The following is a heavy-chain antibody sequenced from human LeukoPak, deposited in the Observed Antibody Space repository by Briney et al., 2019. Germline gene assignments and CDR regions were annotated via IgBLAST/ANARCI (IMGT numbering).Heavy chain of an antibody. CDR2: IYSDGST. D-gene: IGHD1-26*01. V-gene: IGHV3-53*01. J-gene: IGHJ5*02. Sequence: GGSLRLSCAASGFSVSSNYISWVRQAPGKGLEWVSIIYSDGSTFHADSVKGRFTMSRDNSKNTLDLQMNSLRADDTAVYFCARHQVGATLWFDPWGQGTLVTVSS. CDR3: ARHQVGATLWFDP. CDR1: GFSVSSNY.